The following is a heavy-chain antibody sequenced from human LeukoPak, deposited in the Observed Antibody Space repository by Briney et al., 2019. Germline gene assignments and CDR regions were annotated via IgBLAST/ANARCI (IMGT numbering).Heavy chain of an antibody. CDR3: ATGSSGYYFYFEN. Sequence: QPGGSLRLSCAVSGFTFRSYAMSWVRQAPGKGLEWVSGISGSGGYTYYADSVKGRFTNSRDNAKNTLHLQMNSLRDEDTAMYYCATGSSGYYFYFENWGQGTLVTVSS. CDR2: ISGSGGYT. J-gene: IGHJ4*02. CDR1: GFTFRSYA. D-gene: IGHD3-22*01. V-gene: IGHV3-23*01.